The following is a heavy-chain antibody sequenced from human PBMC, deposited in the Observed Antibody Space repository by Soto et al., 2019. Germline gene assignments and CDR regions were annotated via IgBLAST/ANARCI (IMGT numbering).Heavy chain of an antibody. CDR1: GGSISSISYY. CDR2: IYYSGST. D-gene: IGHD4-4*01. Sequence: ETLSLTFTVSGGSISSISYYWGWIRQPPGKGLELIGSIYYSGSTYYNPSLKSRVTISVDTSKNQFSLKLSSVTAADTAVYYCARRAVTTSFEYYYYGMDXWGQGTTVPVS. V-gene: IGHV4-39*01. CDR3: ARRAVTTSFEYYYYGMDX. J-gene: IGHJ6*02.